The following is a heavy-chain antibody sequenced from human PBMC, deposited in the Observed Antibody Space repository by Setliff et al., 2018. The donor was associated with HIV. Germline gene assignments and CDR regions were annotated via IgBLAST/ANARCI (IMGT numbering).Heavy chain of an antibody. CDR3: ARLGLFYDAFNI. J-gene: IGHJ3*02. V-gene: IGHV1-69*05. Sequence: GASVKVSCKASGGTFRSNAISWLRQAPGQGLECMGGIIPIFGNTNYAQKFQGRVTMTTDTSTSTAYMDLRSLRSDDTAVYYCARLGLFYDAFNIWGQGTMVTVSS. D-gene: IGHD3-22*01. CDR1: GGTFRSNA. CDR2: IIPIFGNT.